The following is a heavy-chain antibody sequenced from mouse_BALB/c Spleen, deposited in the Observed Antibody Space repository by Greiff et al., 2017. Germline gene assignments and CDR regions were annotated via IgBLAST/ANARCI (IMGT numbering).Heavy chain of an antibody. CDR2: INPSSGYT. V-gene: IGHV1-4*01. Sequence: VMLVESGAELARPGASVKMSCKASGYTFTSYTMHWVKQRPGQGLEWIGYINPSSGYTNYNQKFKDKATLTADKSSSTAYMQLSSLTSEDSAVYYCARSGTTATFAMDYWGQGTSVTVSS. J-gene: IGHJ4*01. CDR3: ARSGTTATFAMDY. D-gene: IGHD1-2*01. CDR1: GYTFTSYT.